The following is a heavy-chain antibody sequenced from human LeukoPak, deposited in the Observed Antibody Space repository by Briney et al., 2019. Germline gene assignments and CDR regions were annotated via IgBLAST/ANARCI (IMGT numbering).Heavy chain of an antibody. V-gene: IGHV3-23*01. CDR3: AKDARAQVDPFHFDY. D-gene: IGHD2/OR15-2a*01. J-gene: IGHJ4*02. CDR1: GFTYSSYA. CDR2: ISGSGGNT. Sequence: GGSLRLSRAASGFTYSSYAMSGLRQAPGKGLEWVSAISGSGGNTYYADSVKGRFTISRDNSKNTLYLQMNTLRAEDTAVYYCAKDARAQVDPFHFDYWGQGTLVTVSS.